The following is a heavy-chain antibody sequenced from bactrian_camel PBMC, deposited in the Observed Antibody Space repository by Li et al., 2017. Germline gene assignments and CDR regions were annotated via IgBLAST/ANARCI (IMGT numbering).Heavy chain of an antibody. J-gene: IGHJ4*01. V-gene: IGHV3S53*01. CDR1: GYTRGIND. D-gene: IGHD1*01. Sequence: HVQLVESGGGLVQPGGSLRLSCAAAGYTRGINDMGWFRQAPGKQRGGVAGIGSDGKINYADSVKGRFTISQDNDKNTVYLQMNSLKPEDTAMYWCTKGFVDDAGQGTQVTVS. CDR2: IGSDGKI.